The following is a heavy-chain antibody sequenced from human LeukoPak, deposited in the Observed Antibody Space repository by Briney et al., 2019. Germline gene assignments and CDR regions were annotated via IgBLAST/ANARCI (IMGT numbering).Heavy chain of an antibody. D-gene: IGHD1-26*01. CDR1: GFTFSSYA. CDR3: ARTTDFGATPFDY. J-gene: IGHJ4*02. Sequence: GGSLRLSCAASGFTFSSYAMHWVRQAPGKGLEWVAVISYDGSNKYYADSVKGRFTISRDNSKNTLYLQMNSLRAEDTAVYYCARTTDFGATPFDYWGQGTLVTVSS. V-gene: IGHV3-30*04. CDR2: ISYDGSNK.